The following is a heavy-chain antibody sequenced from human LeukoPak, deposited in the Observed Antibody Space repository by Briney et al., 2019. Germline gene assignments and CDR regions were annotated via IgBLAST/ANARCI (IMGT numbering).Heavy chain of an antibody. D-gene: IGHD6-19*01. J-gene: IGHJ4*02. V-gene: IGHV7-4-1*02. CDR1: GYTFTGYY. CDR2: INTNTGNP. CDR3: ARDGAVAGPNFDY. Sequence: ASVKVSCTASGYTFTGYYMHWVRQAPGQGLEWMGWINTNTGNPTYAQGFTGRFVFSLDTSVSTAYVQISSLKAEDTAVYYCARDGAVAGPNFDYWGQGTLVTVSS.